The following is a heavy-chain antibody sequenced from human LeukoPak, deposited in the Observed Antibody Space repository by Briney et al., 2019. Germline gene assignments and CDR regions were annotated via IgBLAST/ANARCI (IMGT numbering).Heavy chain of an antibody. CDR1: GGSISSGSYY. CDR2: IYTSGST. CDR3: ARERITLDY. Sequence: SETLSLICTVSGGSISSGSYYWIWIRQPAGKGLEWIGRIYTSGSTNYNPSLKSRVTISVDTSKNQFSLKLSSVTAADTAVYYCARERITLDYWGQGTLVTVSS. V-gene: IGHV4-61*02. J-gene: IGHJ4*02. D-gene: IGHD3-10*01.